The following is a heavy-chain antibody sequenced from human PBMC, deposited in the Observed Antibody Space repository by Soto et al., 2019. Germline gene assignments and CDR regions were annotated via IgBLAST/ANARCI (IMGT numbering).Heavy chain of an antibody. CDR3: ARDRSDYGGTYLDY. D-gene: IGHD4-17*01. J-gene: IGHJ4*02. CDR1: GGSISSYY. Sequence: SETLSLTCTVSGGSISSYYWSWIRQPPGKGLEWIGYIYYSGSTNYNPSLKSRVTISVDTSKNQFSLKLSSVTAADTAVYYCARDRSDYGGTYLDYWGQGTLVTVSS. CDR2: IYYSGST. V-gene: IGHV4-59*01.